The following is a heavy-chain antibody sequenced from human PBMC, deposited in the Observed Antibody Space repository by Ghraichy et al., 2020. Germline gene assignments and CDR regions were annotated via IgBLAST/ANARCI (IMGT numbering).Heavy chain of an antibody. CDR3: AREISFGGAFYY. CDR2: IYYSGST. D-gene: IGHD2-15*01. J-gene: IGHJ4*02. CDR1: GGSISSSSYY. V-gene: IGHV4-39*02. Sequence: SQTLSLTCTVSGGSISSSSYYWGWIRQPPGKGLEWIGSIYYSGSTYYNPSLKSRVTISVDPSKNQFSLKLSSVTAADTAVYYCAREISFGGAFYYWGQGTLVTVSS.